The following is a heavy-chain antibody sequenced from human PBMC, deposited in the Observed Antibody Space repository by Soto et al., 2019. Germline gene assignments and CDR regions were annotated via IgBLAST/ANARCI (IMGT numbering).Heavy chain of an antibody. V-gene: IGHV1-2*04. Sequence: ASVKVSCKASGYALTGYYMHWVRQAPGQGLEWMGWINPNSGGTNYAQKFQGWATMTRDTSISTAYMELSRLRSDDTAVYYCARGNPHPGIAVAGRGNWFDPWGQGTLVTVSS. CDR3: ARGNPHPGIAVAGRGNWFDP. J-gene: IGHJ5*02. CDR2: INPNSGGT. CDR1: GYALTGYY. D-gene: IGHD6-19*01.